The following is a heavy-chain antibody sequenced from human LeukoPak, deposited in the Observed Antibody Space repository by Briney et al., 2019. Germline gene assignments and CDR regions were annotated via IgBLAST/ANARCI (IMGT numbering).Heavy chain of an antibody. Sequence: PVASVKVSCKASGYTFTSYGISWVRQAPGQGLEWMGWISAYNGNTNYAQKLQGRVTMTTDTSTSTAYMELRSLRSDDTAVYYCARHYGGNSVWDYFDYWGQGTLVTVSS. CDR1: GYTFTSYG. D-gene: IGHD4-23*01. J-gene: IGHJ4*02. CDR3: ARHYGGNSVWDYFDY. CDR2: ISAYNGNT. V-gene: IGHV1-18*01.